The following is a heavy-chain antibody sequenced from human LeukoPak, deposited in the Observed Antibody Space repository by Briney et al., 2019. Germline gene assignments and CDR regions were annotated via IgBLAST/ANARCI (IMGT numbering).Heavy chain of an antibody. Sequence: PGGSLRLSCAASGFTVSSNYMSWVRQAPGKGLEWVSVIYSGGNTYYADSVRGRFTIPRDNSKNTLYLQVNSLRADDTAVYYCARVGGYGDFGMDVWGQGTTVTVSS. J-gene: IGHJ6*02. CDR1: GFTVSSNY. CDR2: IYSGGNT. D-gene: IGHD4-17*01. CDR3: ARVGGYGDFGMDV. V-gene: IGHV3-66*01.